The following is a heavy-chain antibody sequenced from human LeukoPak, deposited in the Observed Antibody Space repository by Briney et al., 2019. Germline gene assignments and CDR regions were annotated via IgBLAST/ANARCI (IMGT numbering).Heavy chain of an antibody. CDR3: TRVGSWGLHLD. D-gene: IGHD6-13*01. Sequence: GGSLRLSCAASGFTFSNAWMSWVRQAPGKGLEWLGRIKSKTDGATTDYAAPVKGTFTISRDDSKNTLYLEMNSLKTEDTALYYCTRVGSWGLHLDWGQGTLVTVSS. CDR1: GFTFSNAW. CDR2: IKSKTDGATT. J-gene: IGHJ4*02. V-gene: IGHV3-15*01.